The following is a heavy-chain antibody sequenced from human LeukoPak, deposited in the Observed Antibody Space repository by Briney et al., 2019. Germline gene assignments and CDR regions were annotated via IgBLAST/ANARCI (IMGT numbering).Heavy chain of an antibody. CDR1: GGSISSSSYY. D-gene: IGHD3-10*01. Sequence: PSETLSLTCTVSGGSISSSSYYWGWIRQPPGKGLEWIGSIYYSGSTYYNPSLKSRVTISVDTSKNQFSLKLSSVTAADTAVYYCARIRHGADYWGQGTLVTVSS. CDR2: IYYSGST. J-gene: IGHJ4*02. CDR3: ARIRHGADY. V-gene: IGHV4-39*01.